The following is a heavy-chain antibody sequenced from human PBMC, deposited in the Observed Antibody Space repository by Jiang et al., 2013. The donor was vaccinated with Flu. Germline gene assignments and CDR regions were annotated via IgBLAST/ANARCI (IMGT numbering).Heavy chain of an antibody. Sequence: SVKVSCKASGYTFTSYDINWVRQATGQGLEWVGWMTPNSGYTGYAQKFQGRVTLTRDTSISTAYMELSSLSSDDTAVYYCARNLYGSGTFDSWGQGTLVTVSS. CDR2: MTPNSGYT. V-gene: IGHV1-8*01. D-gene: IGHD3-10*01. CDR3: ARNLYGSGTFDS. J-gene: IGHJ4*02. CDR1: GYTFTSYD.